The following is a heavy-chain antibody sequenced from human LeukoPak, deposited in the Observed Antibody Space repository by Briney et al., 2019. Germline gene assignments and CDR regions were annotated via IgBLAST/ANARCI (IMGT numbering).Heavy chain of an antibody. V-gene: IGHV3-30*18. Sequence: GGSLRLSCAASGFTFSSYGMHWVRQAPGKGLEWVAVISYDGGNKYYADSVKGRFTISRDNSKNTLYLQMNSLRAEDTAVYYCAKDQGGGLRYFDWFYFDYWGQGTLVTVSS. J-gene: IGHJ4*02. D-gene: IGHD3-9*01. CDR3: AKDQGGGLRYFDWFYFDY. CDR2: ISYDGGNK. CDR1: GFTFSSYG.